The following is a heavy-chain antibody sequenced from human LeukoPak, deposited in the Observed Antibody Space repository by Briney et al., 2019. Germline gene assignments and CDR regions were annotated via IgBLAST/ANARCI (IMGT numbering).Heavy chain of an antibody. V-gene: IGHV3-21*01. D-gene: IGHD7-27*01. Sequence: GGSLRLSCAASGFTFSSYSMNWVRQAPGKGLEWVSSISSGSIYIYYADSVKGRFTISRDNAKNSLFLQMNSLRAEDTAVYYCARGNWGISLRGQGTLVTVSS. CDR3: ARGNWGISL. CDR2: ISSGSIYI. CDR1: GFTFSSYS. J-gene: IGHJ4*02.